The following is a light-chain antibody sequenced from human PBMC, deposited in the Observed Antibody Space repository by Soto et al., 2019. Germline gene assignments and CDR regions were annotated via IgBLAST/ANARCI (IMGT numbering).Light chain of an antibody. V-gene: IGKV3-11*01. CDR3: QQRINWPPIT. J-gene: IGKJ5*01. CDR1: QSVISY. CDR2: DAS. Sequence: EIVLTQSPGTLSLSPGERATLSCRASQSVISYLAWYEHKPGQAPWLLIYDASNRATGIPARFSGSGSGTDFTLTISSLEPEDFAVYYCQQRINWPPITFGEGTRLE.